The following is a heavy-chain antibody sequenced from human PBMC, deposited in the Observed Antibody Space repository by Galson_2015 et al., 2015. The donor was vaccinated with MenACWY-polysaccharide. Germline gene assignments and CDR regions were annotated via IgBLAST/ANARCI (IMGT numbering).Heavy chain of an antibody. J-gene: IGHJ5*02. CDR1: GYTFTSYD. V-gene: IGHV1-8*01. CDR3: ARGGKYYNDSSGYLNWFDP. CDR2: MNPNSGNT. Sequence: SVKVSCKASGYTFTSYDINWVRQATGQGLEWMGWMNPNSGNTGYPQKFQGRVTMTRNTSISIAYMELSSLRSEDTAVYYCARGGKYYNDSSGYLNWFDPWGQGTLVTVSS. D-gene: IGHD3-22*01.